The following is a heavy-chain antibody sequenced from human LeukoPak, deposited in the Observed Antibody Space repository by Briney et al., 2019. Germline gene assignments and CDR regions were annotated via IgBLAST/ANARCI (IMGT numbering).Heavy chain of an antibody. D-gene: IGHD6-19*01. CDR2: INPSGGST. CDR1: GYTFTSYY. CDR3: ASQNAMAGTFY. J-gene: IGHJ4*02. Sequence: ASVKVSCKASGYTFTSYYMHLVRQAHGRGLEWMGIINPSGGSTSYAQKFQGRVTMTRDTSTSTVYMELSSLRSEDTAVYYCASQNAMAGTFYWDQGTLVTVSS. V-gene: IGHV1-46*03.